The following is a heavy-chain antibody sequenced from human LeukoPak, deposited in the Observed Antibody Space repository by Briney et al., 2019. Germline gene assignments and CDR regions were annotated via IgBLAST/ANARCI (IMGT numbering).Heavy chain of an antibody. V-gene: IGHV4-59*01. Sequence: SETLSLTCTVSGGSISSYYWSWIRQPPGKGLEWIGYIYYSGTTNYNPSLKSRVTISVDTSKSQFSLKLNSVTAADTAVYYCARSGGYSSPQNYWGQGTLVTVSS. CDR3: ARSGGYSSPQNY. CDR1: GGSISSYY. CDR2: IYYSGTT. D-gene: IGHD6-19*01. J-gene: IGHJ4*02.